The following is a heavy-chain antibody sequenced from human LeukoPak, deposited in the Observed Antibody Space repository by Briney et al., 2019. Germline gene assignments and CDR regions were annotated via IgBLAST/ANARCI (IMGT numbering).Heavy chain of an antibody. D-gene: IGHD1-14*01. CDR3: ARDPEPRAHYYRMDV. Sequence: QPGGSLRLSCAASGFTVSSHYMSWVRQAPGKGLEWVSVIYSGGSTYHADSVKGRFTISRDNSKNTLYLQINRLRGEDTAVYYCARDPEPRAHYYRMDVWGQGTMVTVSS. V-gene: IGHV3-66*01. CDR1: GFTVSSHY. J-gene: IGHJ6*02. CDR2: IYSGGST.